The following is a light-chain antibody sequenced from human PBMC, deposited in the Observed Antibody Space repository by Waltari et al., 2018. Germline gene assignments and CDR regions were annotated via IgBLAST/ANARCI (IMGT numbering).Light chain of an antibody. CDR2: DAS. CDR3: QQTYSVPLT. CDR1: QDISNS. J-gene: IGKJ4*01. V-gene: IGKV1-33*01. Sequence: DIQMTQSPPSLSASVGDRVTITCQASQDISNSLNWYQQKPGKAPKLLINDASNLQAGVPSRFSGSGSGTNFVFIISSLQPEDFATYYCQQTYSVPLTFGGGTKVEVK.